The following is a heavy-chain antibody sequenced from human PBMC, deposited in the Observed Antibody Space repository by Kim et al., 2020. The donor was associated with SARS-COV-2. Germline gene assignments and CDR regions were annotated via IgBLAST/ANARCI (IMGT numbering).Heavy chain of an antibody. CDR1: GYVFSEYA. CDR3: AREPRFSSAPNCFDT. V-gene: IGHV1-18*01. Sequence: ASVKVSCKTSGYVFSEYAISWVRQVPGQRLEWMGWIRTNNGDTKYAQIFQGRVTMITDTAKSSAYLELRNLRSDDTAIYYCAREPRFSSAPNCFDTWGQGTLVVVS. J-gene: IGHJ5*02. CDR2: IRTNNGDT. D-gene: IGHD6-19*01.